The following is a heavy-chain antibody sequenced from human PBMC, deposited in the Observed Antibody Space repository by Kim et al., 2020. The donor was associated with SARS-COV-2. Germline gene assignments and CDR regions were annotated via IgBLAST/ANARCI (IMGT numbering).Heavy chain of an antibody. J-gene: IGHJ3*02. D-gene: IGHD2-21*02. V-gene: IGHV3-21*01. CDR2: ISSSSSYI. CDR1: GFTFSSYS. CDR3: ARDVESRVTGGDPDAFGI. Sequence: GGSLRLSCAASGFTFSSYSMNWVRQAPGKGLEWVSSISSSSSYIYYADSVKGRFTISRDNAKNSLYLQMNSLRAEDTAVYYCARDVESRVTGGDPDAFGIWGQGTMVTASS.